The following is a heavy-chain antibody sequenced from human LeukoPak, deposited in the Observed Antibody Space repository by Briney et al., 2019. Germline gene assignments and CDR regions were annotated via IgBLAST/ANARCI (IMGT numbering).Heavy chain of an antibody. CDR1: GFTFSSYS. D-gene: IGHD3-22*01. J-gene: IGHJ4*02. Sequence: PGGSLRLSCAASGFTFSSYSINWVRQAPGKVLEWVSSISSSSSYIYYADSVKGRFTISRDNAKNSLYLQMNSLRVEDTAVYYCARDGHYYDSSGYYYVVPNDYWGQGTLVTVSS. CDR3: ARDGHYYDSSGYYYVVPNDY. V-gene: IGHV3-21*01. CDR2: ISSSSSYI.